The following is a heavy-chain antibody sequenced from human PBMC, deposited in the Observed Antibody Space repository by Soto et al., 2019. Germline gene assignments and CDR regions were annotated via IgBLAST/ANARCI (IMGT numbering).Heavy chain of an antibody. Sequence: GASVKVSCKASGGTFSSYTISWVRQAPGQGLEWMGRIIPILGIANYAQKFQGRVTITADKSTSTAYMELSSLRSEDTAVYYCARDVVGVVVVPAAMKLTDDYRGQGTLVTVSS. CDR2: IIPILGIA. D-gene: IGHD2-2*01. J-gene: IGHJ4*02. CDR3: ARDVVGVVVVPAAMKLTDDY. V-gene: IGHV1-69*04. CDR1: GGTFSSYT.